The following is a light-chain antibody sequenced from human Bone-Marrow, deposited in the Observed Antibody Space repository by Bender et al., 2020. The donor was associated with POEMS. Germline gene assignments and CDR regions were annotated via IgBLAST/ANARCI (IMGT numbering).Light chain of an antibody. J-gene: IGLJ3*02. Sequence: NFMLTQPHSVSESPGKTVTISCTGSGGDIVSNYVQWYRQRPGRAPTTIIYEDKLRPSGVPDRFSGSIDFSSNSASLTISGLQHGDEADYYSQSYHDTIQVCGGGTRVTGL. CDR2: EDK. V-gene: IGLV6-57*02. CDR3: QSYHDTIQV. CDR1: GGDIVSNY.